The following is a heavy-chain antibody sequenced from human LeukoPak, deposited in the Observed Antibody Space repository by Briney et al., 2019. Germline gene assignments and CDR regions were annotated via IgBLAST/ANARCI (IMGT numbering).Heavy chain of an antibody. CDR1: GGSISSSSYY. J-gene: IGHJ4*02. D-gene: IGHD6-19*01. Sequence: PSQTLSLTCTVSGGSISSSSYYWGWIRQPPGKGLEWIGSIYYSGSTYYNPSLKSRVTISVDTSKNQFSLKLGSVTAADTAVYYCARLIAVAGYIDYWGQGTLVTVSS. CDR2: IYYSGST. CDR3: ARLIAVAGYIDY. V-gene: IGHV4-39*01.